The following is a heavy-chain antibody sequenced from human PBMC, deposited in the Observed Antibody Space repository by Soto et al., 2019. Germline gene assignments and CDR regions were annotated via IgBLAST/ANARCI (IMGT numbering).Heavy chain of an antibody. V-gene: IGHV4-59*08. Sequence: SETLSLTCTVSGGSISSDYWSWIRQPPGKGLEWIGYIYYSGSTNYNPSLKSRVTISVDTSKNQFSLKLSSVTAADTAVYYCARGVSGGDWFDPWGQGTLVTVSS. J-gene: IGHJ5*02. D-gene: IGHD2-15*01. CDR1: GGSISSDY. CDR2: IYYSGST. CDR3: ARGVSGGDWFDP.